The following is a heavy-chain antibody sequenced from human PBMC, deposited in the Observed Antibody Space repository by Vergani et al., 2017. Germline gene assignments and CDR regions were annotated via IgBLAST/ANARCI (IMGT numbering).Heavy chain of an antibody. J-gene: IGHJ3*02. CDR1: GGSSIGKF. D-gene: IGHD1-1*01. Sequence: QVQLQQWGAGLLKPSETLSLTCAVYGGSSIGKFWSWIRQSPGKGLEWIGEISHRGSTDYKSSLKSRVTISVDTSKNQFSLKMRSVTAADTAVYYCAGGLGRVGTRTGTTFGRAFDIWGQGTMVTVSS. V-gene: IGHV4-34*01. CDR2: ISHRGST. CDR3: AGGLGRVGTRTGTTFGRAFDI.